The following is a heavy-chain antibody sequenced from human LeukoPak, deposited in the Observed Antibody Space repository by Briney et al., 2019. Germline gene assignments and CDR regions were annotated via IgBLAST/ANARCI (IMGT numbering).Heavy chain of an antibody. J-gene: IGHJ4*02. CDR1: GGSISSYY. V-gene: IGHV4-59*08. CDR3: ASHSYGSKNFDY. CDR2: IYYSGST. D-gene: IGHD5-18*01. Sequence: SETLSLTCTASGGSISSYYWSWIRQPPGKGLEWIGYIYYSGSTNYNPYLKSRVTISVDTSKNQFSLKLSSVTAADTAVYYCASHSYGSKNFDYWGQGTLVTVSS.